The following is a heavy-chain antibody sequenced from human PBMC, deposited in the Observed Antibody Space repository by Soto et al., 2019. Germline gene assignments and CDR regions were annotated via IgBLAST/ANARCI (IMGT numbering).Heavy chain of an antibody. Sequence: ASVKVSCQASGYTFTSYAMHWVRQAPGQRLEWMGWINAGNGNTKYSQKFQGRVTITRGTSASTAYMELSSLRSEDTAVYYCARAHYDILTGYSLNWFDPWGQGTLVTVSS. J-gene: IGHJ5*02. CDR2: INAGNGNT. CDR1: GYTFTSYA. V-gene: IGHV1-3*01. CDR3: ARAHYDILTGYSLNWFDP. D-gene: IGHD3-9*01.